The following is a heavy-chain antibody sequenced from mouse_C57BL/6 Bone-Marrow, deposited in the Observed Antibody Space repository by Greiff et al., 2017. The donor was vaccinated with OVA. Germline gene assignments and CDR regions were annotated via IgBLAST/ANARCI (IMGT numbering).Heavy chain of an antibody. Sequence: VQLKQSGGGLVKPGGSLKLSCAASGFTFTSYSMSWVRQTPGKRLEWVADISHGGSYTYYPDTVKGRFTISRDNAKNKLYLQMSHLKSEDTAVYYCAREGHHYCGSSCDWDFDVWGTGTTVTVSS. J-gene: IGHJ1*03. D-gene: IGHD1-1*01. CDR3: AREGHHYCGSSCDWDFDV. CDR2: ISHGGSYT. CDR1: GFTFTSYS. V-gene: IGHV5-4*01.